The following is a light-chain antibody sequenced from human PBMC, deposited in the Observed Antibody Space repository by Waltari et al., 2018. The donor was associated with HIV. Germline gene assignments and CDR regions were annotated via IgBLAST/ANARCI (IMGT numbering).Light chain of an antibody. V-gene: IGKV3-15*01. Sequence: ELVVTQSPVTLSVSPGERATLSCRASQSVSSNLAWYQQKPGQAPRLLIYGASTRATGIPARFSGSGSGTEFTLTISSLQSEDFAVYYCQQYNNWPRTFGQGTKLEIK. CDR3: QQYNNWPRT. CDR1: QSVSSN. CDR2: GAS. J-gene: IGKJ2*01.